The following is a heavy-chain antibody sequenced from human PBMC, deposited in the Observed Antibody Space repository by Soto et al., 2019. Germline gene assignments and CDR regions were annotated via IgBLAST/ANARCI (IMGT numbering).Heavy chain of an antibody. Sequence: GESLKISCKGSGYSFTSYRIGWVRQMPGKGLEWMGIIYPGDSDTRYSPSFQGQVTISADKSISTAYLQWSSLKASDTAMYYCARHSLGYWSGGSWYPSAGAFGIWGQGTRVTVAS. CDR1: GYSFTSYR. J-gene: IGHJ3*02. V-gene: IGHV5-51*01. D-gene: IGHD2-15*01. CDR3: ARHSLGYWSGGSWYPSAGAFGI. CDR2: IYPGDSDT.